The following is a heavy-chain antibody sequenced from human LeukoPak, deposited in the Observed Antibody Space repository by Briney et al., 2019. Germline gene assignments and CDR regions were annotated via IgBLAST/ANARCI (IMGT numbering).Heavy chain of an antibody. Sequence: GGSLRLSCAASGFTFSDYWVSWVRQAPGKGLGWVANIGQDGSEAHYVDSVKGRFTISRDNAKNSLYLQMNSLRAEDTAVYYCVRGSLASGVVVYYYYYLDVWGKGTTVTVSS. CDR1: GFTFSDYW. J-gene: IGHJ6*03. D-gene: IGHD3-3*01. V-gene: IGHV3-7*01. CDR2: IGQDGSEA. CDR3: VRGSLASGVVVYYYYYLDV.